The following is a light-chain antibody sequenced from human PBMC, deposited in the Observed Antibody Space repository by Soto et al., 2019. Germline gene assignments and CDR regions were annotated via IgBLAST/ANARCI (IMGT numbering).Light chain of an antibody. CDR3: QQYNSYSWT. Sequence: DIQMTQSPSTLSASVGDRVTITCRASQRISRWLAWYQQKPGKAPKLLIYKASSFESGVPSRFSGSGSGTDFTLTISSLHPDDFATYYCQQYNSYSWTFGQGTKVEIK. J-gene: IGKJ1*01. V-gene: IGKV1-5*03. CDR1: QRISRW. CDR2: KAS.